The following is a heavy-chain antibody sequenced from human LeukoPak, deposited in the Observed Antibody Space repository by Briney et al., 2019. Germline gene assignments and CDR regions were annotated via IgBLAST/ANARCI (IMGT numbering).Heavy chain of an antibody. CDR1: GFTFSSHA. D-gene: IGHD2-15*01. Sequence: GGSLRLSWAASGFTFSSHAMSWVRQAPGEGLEWVASISSDSTNIYYTDSVKGRFTISRDNAKNSLYLQMNSVILEDTAVYYCARDGSGSGDYWGQGTLVTVSS. CDR3: ARDGSGSGDY. CDR2: ISSDSTNI. V-gene: IGHV3-21*01. J-gene: IGHJ4*02.